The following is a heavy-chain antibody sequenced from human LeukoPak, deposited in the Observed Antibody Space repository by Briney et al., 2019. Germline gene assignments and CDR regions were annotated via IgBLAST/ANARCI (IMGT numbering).Heavy chain of an antibody. CDR3: ARETRYCSGGSCYSGMDV. CDR1: GDSISSDGYS. D-gene: IGHD2-15*01. J-gene: IGHJ6*02. Sequence: SQTLSLTCAVSGDSISSDGYSWSWIRQPPGKGLEWIGYIYHSGSTYYTPSLESRVTISVDRSKNQFSLKLSSVTAADTAVYYCARETRYCSGGSCYSGMDVWGQGTTVTVSS. CDR2: IYHSGST. V-gene: IGHV4-30-2*01.